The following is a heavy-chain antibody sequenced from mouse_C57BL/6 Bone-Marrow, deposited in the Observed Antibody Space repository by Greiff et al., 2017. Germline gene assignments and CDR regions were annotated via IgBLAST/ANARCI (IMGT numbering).Heavy chain of an antibody. J-gene: IGHJ3*01. D-gene: IGHD2-5*01. CDR2: IDPSDSET. V-gene: IGHV1-52*01. CDR1: GYTFTRYW. CDR3: ARSAAYYSNSGFAY. Sequence: QVQLQQPGAELVKPGSSVKLSCKASGYTFTRYWMHWVKQRPIQGLEWIGNIDPSDSETHYNQKFKDKATLTVDTSSSTAYMQLSSLTSEDSAVYYRARSAAYYSNSGFAYWGQGTLVTVSA.